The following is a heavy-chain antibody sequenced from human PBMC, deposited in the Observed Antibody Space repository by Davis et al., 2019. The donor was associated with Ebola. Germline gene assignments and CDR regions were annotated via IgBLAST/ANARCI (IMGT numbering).Heavy chain of an antibody. CDR2: INLDGSRT. J-gene: IGHJ4*02. V-gene: IGHV3-74*01. D-gene: IGHD3-3*01. Sequence: PGGSLRLSCAASGFTFSSYWMHWVRHAPGKGLVWVSRINLDGSRTTYADSVKGRFTISRDNAKKTLYLQMNSLKTEDTAVYYCTREGSSYTKFDYWGQGTLVTVSS. CDR1: GFTFSSYW. CDR3: TREGSSYTKFDY.